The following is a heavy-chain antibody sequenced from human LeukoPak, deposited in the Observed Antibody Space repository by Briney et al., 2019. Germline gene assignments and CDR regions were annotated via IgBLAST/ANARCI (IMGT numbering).Heavy chain of an antibody. D-gene: IGHD3-22*01. CDR3: ARGYSDSSGYYEAFQQ. Sequence: KPSETLSLTCTVSGDSISSGSYYWSWIRQPAGKGLEWIGHIYRSGSTNYNASLKSRVTISVDTSKNQFSLKLGSVTAAGTAVYYGARGYSDSSGYYEAFQQWGQGTPVTVSS. CDR2: IYRSGST. CDR1: GDSISSGSYY. J-gene: IGHJ1*01. V-gene: IGHV4-61*09.